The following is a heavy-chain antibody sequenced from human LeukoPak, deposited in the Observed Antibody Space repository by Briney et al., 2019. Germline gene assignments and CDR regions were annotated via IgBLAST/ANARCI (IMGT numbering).Heavy chain of an antibody. Sequence: GGSLRLSCAASGFTFSNYAMSWVRQAPGKGLEWVSAISGGGDSTYYADSVKGRFTISRDNSKNTLYLQMNSLRAEDTAVYYCARDLSPVVRASPMGYWGQGTPVTVSS. D-gene: IGHD3-10*01. J-gene: IGHJ4*02. V-gene: IGHV3-23*01. CDR1: GFTFSNYA. CDR3: ARDLSPVVRASPMGY. CDR2: ISGGGDST.